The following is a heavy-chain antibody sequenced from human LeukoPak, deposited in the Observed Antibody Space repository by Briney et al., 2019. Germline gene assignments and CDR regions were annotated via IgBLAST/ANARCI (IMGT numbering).Heavy chain of an antibody. V-gene: IGHV4-59*12. J-gene: IGHJ6*03. CDR3: ARVGLERTYYYYYMDV. CDR2: IYYSGST. D-gene: IGHD1-1*01. CDR1: GGSISSYY. Sequence: PSETLSLTCTVSGGSISSYYWSWIRQPPGKGLEWIGYIYYSGSTNYNPSLKSRVTISVDTSKNQFSLKLSSVTAADTAVYYCARVGLERTYYYYYMDVWGKGTTVTVSS.